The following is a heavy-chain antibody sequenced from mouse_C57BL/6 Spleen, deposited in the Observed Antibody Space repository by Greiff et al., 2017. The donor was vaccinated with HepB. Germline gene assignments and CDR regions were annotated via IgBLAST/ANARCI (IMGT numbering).Heavy chain of an antibody. J-gene: IGHJ2*01. CDR2: ISSGSSTI. Sequence: DVMLVESGGGLVKPGGSLKLSCAASGFTFSDYGMHWVRQAPEKGLEWVAYISSGSSTIYYADTVKGRFTISRDNAKNTLCLQMTSLRSEDTAMYYCARGRVDGSYPNFDYWGQGTTLTGSS. CDR1: GFTFSDYG. CDR3: ARGRVDGSYPNFDY. D-gene: IGHD2-3*01. V-gene: IGHV5-17*01.